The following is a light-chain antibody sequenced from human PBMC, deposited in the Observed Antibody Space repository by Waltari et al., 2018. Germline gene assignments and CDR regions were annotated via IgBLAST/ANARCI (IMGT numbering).Light chain of an antibody. CDR2: YDS. CDR3: QLWESGSDRVV. V-gene: IGLV3-21*01. J-gene: IGLJ2*01. CDR1: SIGSRS. Sequence: SYVLTQPPSVSVAPGMAARITCGGNSIGSRSVHWYQQKPGQAPVLVIYYDSDRPSGIPERISGSKSGNTATLTISRVEAGDEAAYYCQLWESGSDRVVFGGGTKLTVL.